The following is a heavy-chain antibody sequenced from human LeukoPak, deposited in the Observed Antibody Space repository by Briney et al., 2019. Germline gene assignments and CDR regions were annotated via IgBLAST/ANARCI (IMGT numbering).Heavy chain of an antibody. Sequence: PGGSLRLSCAASGFTFSSYSMNWVRQAPGKGLEWVSSISSSSSYIYYADSVKGRFTISRDNAKNTLYLQMNSLRAEDTAVYYCARVEYYYDSSGYNEDAFDIWGQGTMVTVSS. J-gene: IGHJ3*02. CDR2: ISSSSSYI. D-gene: IGHD3-22*01. CDR1: GFTFSSYS. CDR3: ARVEYYYDSSGYNEDAFDI. V-gene: IGHV3-21*01.